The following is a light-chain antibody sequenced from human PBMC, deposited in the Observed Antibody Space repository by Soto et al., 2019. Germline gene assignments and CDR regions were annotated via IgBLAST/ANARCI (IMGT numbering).Light chain of an antibody. CDR3: QQYYASLT. V-gene: IGKV3-20*01. J-gene: IGKJ4*01. Sequence: EIVLTQSPGTLSLSPGERATLSCRASQIVSSNYLAWYQQKPGQAPRLLIYGASSRATGIPDRFSGSGSGTAFTLTISRLEPEDFAVYYCQQYYASLTFGGGTKLDIK. CDR2: GAS. CDR1: QIVSSNY.